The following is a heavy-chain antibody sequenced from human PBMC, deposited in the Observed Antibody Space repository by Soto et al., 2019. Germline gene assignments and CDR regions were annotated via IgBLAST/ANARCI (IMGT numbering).Heavy chain of an antibody. J-gene: IGHJ4*02. Sequence: QITLKESGPTLVKPTQTLTLTCTFSGFSLSTSGVGVGWIRQPPGKALEWLALIYWDDDKRYSPSLKSRLTITKDPSKNQVVLTMTNMDPVDTATYYCAHISGYYDSSGYYWDYWGQGTLVTVSS. D-gene: IGHD3-22*01. CDR1: GFSLSTSGVG. CDR2: IYWDDDK. V-gene: IGHV2-5*02. CDR3: AHISGYYDSSGYYWDY.